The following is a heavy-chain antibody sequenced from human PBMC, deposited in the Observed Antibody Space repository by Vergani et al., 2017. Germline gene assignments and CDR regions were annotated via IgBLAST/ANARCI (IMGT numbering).Heavy chain of an antibody. CDR2: IRSKNDGGTA. CDR1: GITFTNAW. D-gene: IGHD2-8*02. V-gene: IGHV3-15*01. Sequence: EVRLVESGGGLIKPGGSLRLSCVVSGITFTNAWINWVRQAPGKGLEWIGRIRSKNDGGTADYAAPLKGRFTISRDDSKDSAFLLVNNLKTEDTAVYDCDTDYHDYWGQGTLVTVSS. J-gene: IGHJ4*02. CDR3: DTDYHDY.